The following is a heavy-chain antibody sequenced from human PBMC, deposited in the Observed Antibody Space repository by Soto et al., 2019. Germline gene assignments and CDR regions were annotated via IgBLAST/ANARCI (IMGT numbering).Heavy chain of an antibody. D-gene: IGHD2-15*01. J-gene: IGHJ3*02. CDR1: GFNFGLYW. V-gene: IGHV3-7*04. Sequence: EVQLVQSGGGLVQPGGSLRLSCATSGFNFGLYWMTWVRQAPGKGLEWVAAIKEDGSERRYVDSVRGRFTISRDNAKKSLDLEMNSLTDDDTSTYSCARGGFRARDAFDIWGQGTTVTVS. CDR2: IKEDGSER. CDR3: ARGGFRARDAFDI.